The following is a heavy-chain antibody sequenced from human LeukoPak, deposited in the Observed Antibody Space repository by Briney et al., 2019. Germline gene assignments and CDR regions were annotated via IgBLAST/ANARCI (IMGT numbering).Heavy chain of an antibody. CDR3: ARNYYDSSGYQESTFNY. V-gene: IGHV3-33*01. CDR1: GFTFSNYG. Sequence: PGTSLRLSCAASGFTFSNYGMHWVRQAPGKGLEWVAGIWYDGGYKYYADSVKGRFTISRDNSKKTLLLQMDGLRAEDTAIYYCARNYYDSSGYQESTFNYWGQGTLVTVSS. J-gene: IGHJ4*02. CDR2: IWYDGGYK. D-gene: IGHD3-22*01.